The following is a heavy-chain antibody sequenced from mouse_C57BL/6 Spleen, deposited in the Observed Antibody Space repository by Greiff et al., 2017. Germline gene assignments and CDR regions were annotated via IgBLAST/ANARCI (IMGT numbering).Heavy chain of an antibody. CDR2: IHPNSGST. V-gene: IGHV1-64*01. D-gene: IGHD2-3*01. Sequence: VQLQQPGAELVKPGASVKLSCKASGYTFTSYWMHWVKQRPGQGLEWIGMIHPNSGSTNYNEKFKSKATLTVDKSSSTAYMQLSSLTSEDSAVYYCARGSYDGYYVSAYWGQGTLVTVSA. J-gene: IGHJ3*01. CDR3: ARGSYDGYYVSAY. CDR1: GYTFTSYW.